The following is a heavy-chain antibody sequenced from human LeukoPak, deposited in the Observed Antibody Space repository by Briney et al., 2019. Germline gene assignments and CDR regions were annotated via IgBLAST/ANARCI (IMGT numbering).Heavy chain of an antibody. D-gene: IGHD3-3*01. J-gene: IGHJ5*02. CDR2: IYASGTT. CDR3: ARDVSGPNWFDP. CDR1: GGSINTASYY. Sequence: SETLSLTCTVSGGSINTASYYWSWIRQPAGKGLEWIGRIYASGTTNYNPSLKSRVTISVDTSKNQFSLKLSSVTAADTAVYYCARDVSGPNWFDPWGRGTLVTVSS. V-gene: IGHV4-61*02.